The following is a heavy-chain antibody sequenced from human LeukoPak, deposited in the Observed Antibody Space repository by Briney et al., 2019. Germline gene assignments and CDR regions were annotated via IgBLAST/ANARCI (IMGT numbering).Heavy chain of an antibody. CDR3: ARGRPRIAVAGILFDD. Sequence: PSETLSLTCTVSGGSISNYYWSWIRQSPGKGLEWIGEINHSGSTNYNPSLRSRVTISVDTSKNQFSLKLSSVTAADTAVYYCARGRPRIAVAGILFDDWGQGTLVTVSS. CDR1: GGSISNYY. V-gene: IGHV4-34*01. D-gene: IGHD6-19*01. CDR2: INHSGST. J-gene: IGHJ4*02.